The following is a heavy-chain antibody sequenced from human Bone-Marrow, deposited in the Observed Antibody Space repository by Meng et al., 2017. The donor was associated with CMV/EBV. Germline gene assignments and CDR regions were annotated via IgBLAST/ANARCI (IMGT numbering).Heavy chain of an antibody. CDR3: AGWGEVGGDQGSFDY. D-gene: IGHD2-21*02. Sequence: GESLKISCAASGFTFSSYSMNWVRQAPGKGLEWVSSISSSSSYIYYADSVKGRFTISRDNAKNSLYLQMNSLRAEDTAVYYCAGWGEVGGDQGSFDYWGQGTRVTCSS. J-gene: IGHJ4*02. CDR2: ISSSSSYI. CDR1: GFTFSSYS. V-gene: IGHV3-21*01.